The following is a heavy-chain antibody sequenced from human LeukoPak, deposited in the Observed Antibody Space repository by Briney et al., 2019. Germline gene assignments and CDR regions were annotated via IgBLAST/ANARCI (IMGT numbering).Heavy chain of an antibody. CDR1: GFSFNTYS. J-gene: IGHJ4*02. D-gene: IGHD1-26*01. Sequence: GGSLGLSCAASGFSFNTYSMNWVRQAPGKELEWVSSFLTGGGTYYADSVKGRFTIPRDDSKNTLYLQMNGLRAEDTAIYYCAKSYSGTYRSFDYWGQGTLVAVSS. CDR3: AKSYSGTYRSFDY. CDR2: FLTGGGT. V-gene: IGHV3-23*01.